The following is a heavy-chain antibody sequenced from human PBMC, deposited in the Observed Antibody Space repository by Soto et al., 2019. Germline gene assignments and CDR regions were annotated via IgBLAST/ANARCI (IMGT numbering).Heavy chain of an antibody. Sequence: PSETLSLTCTVSGGSISSGGYYWSWIRQHPGKGLEWIGYIYYSGSTYYNPSLKSRVTISVDTSKNQFSLKLSSVTAADTAVYYCARLREYSGYDPTGFDYWGQRTPVTVSS. D-gene: IGHD5-12*01. J-gene: IGHJ4*02. CDR2: IYYSGST. V-gene: IGHV4-31*03. CDR1: GGSISSGGYY. CDR3: ARLREYSGYDPTGFDY.